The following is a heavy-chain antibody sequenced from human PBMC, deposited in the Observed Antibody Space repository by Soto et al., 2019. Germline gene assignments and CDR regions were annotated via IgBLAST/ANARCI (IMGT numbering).Heavy chain of an antibody. Sequence: PGGSLRLSCEASGFPFSTYWMHWVRQGPGKGLVWVSRINSDGSNTNYADSVKGRFTISRDNAKNTLYLQMNSLRAEDTAVYYCARDPIFEYSSSTHYYYGLDVWGQGTTVTAP. D-gene: IGHD6-6*01. V-gene: IGHV3-74*01. CDR1: GFPFSTYW. CDR2: INSDGSNT. CDR3: ARDPIFEYSSSTHYYYGLDV. J-gene: IGHJ6*02.